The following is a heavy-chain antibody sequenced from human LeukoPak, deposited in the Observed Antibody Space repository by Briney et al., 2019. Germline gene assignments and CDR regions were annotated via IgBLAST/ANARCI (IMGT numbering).Heavy chain of an antibody. J-gene: IGHJ6*03. CDR3: ARGESMVRGVSTYHYYYMDV. CDR1: GFTFSRYS. D-gene: IGHD3-10*01. V-gene: IGHV3-48*04. CDR2: ISSSSTI. Sequence: GGSLRPSCAASGFTFSRYSMNWVRQAPGKGLEWVSYISSSSTIYYAYSAKGRFTISRDNAKNSLYLQMNSLRAEDTAVYYCARGESMVRGVSTYHYYYMDVWGKGTTVTVSS.